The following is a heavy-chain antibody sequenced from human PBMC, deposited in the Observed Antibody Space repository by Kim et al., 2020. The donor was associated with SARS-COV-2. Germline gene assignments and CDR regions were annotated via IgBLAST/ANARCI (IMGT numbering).Heavy chain of an antibody. CDR1: GGSFSGYY. Sequence: SETLSLTCAVYGGSFSGYYWSWIRQPPGKGLEWIGEINHSGSTNYNPSLKSRVTISVDTSKNQFSLKLSSVTAADTAVYYCARSPLGSWEGVDYWGQGTLVTVSS. CDR2: INHSGST. D-gene: IGHD6-13*01. CDR3: ARSPLGSWEGVDY. V-gene: IGHV4-34*01. J-gene: IGHJ4*02.